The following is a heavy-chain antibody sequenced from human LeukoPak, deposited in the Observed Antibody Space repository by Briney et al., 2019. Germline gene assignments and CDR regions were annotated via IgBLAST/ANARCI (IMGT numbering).Heavy chain of an antibody. CDR1: GGSISSYY. Sequence: SETMSLTCTVSGGSISSYYWSWIRQPPGKGLEWIGYIYYSGSTNYNPSLKSRVTISVDTSKNQFSLKLSSVTAADTVVFYGAGGIRYFDWLPFDYWGQGTLVTVSS. J-gene: IGHJ4*02. CDR2: IYYSGST. D-gene: IGHD3-9*01. CDR3: AGGIRYFDWLPFDY. V-gene: IGHV4-59*01.